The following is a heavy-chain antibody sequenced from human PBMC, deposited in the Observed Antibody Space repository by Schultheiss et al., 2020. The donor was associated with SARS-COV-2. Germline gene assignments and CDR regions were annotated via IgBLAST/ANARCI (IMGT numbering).Heavy chain of an antibody. CDR1: GGSFSDYY. Sequence: SETLSLTCAVYGGSFSDYYWSWIRQPAGKGLEWIGYIYYSGSTNYNPSLKSRVTISVDTSKNQFSLKLSSVTAADTAVYYCARGRVRPGIVVVPAAPKVRFDYWGQGTLVTVSS. V-gene: IGHV4-59*12. D-gene: IGHD2-2*01. J-gene: IGHJ4*02. CDR2: IYYSGST. CDR3: ARGRVRPGIVVVPAAPKVRFDY.